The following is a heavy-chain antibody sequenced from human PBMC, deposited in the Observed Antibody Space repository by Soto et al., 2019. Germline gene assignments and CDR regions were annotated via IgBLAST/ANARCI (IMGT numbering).Heavy chain of an antibody. CDR3: ARRPLWSGLSDYYYMDV. Sequence: SLRVSCAASGFTFHRFGMSFVRQAPGKGLEWISYISSASSTTQYAESVKGRFTISRDNVRDSLYLQMSSLRVEDTAVYYCARRPLWSGLSDYYYMDVWGKGTTVTVS. CDR2: ISSASSTT. CDR1: GFTFHRFG. V-gene: IGHV3-48*01. J-gene: IGHJ6*03. D-gene: IGHD3-3*01.